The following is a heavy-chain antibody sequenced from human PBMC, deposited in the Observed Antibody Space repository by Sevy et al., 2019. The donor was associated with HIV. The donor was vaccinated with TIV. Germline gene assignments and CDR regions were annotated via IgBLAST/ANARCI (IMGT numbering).Heavy chain of an antibody. CDR3: ARDSDNYDILTGYYPFDY. CDR1: GYTFTSQY. V-gene: IGHV1-46*01. CDR2: INPSGGST. D-gene: IGHD3-9*01. J-gene: IGHJ4*02. Sequence: ASVKVSCKASGYTFTSQYMHWVRQAPGQGPEWMGIINPSGGSTSYAHKFQGRVTMTRDTSTSTVYMELSSLRSEDTAVYYCARDSDNYDILTGYYPFDYWGQGTLVTVSS.